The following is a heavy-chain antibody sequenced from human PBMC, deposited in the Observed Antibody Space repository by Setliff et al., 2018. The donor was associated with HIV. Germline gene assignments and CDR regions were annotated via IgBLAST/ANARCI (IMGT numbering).Heavy chain of an antibody. CDR2: AHYSGSN. V-gene: IGHV4-59*01. J-gene: IGHJ5*02. D-gene: IGHD3-22*01. CDR3: ARVGYNDDRGYPYNWFDP. CDR1: GGSIRSYY. Sequence: PSETLSLTCTVSGGSIRSYYWSWIRQPPGKGLEWLGHAHYSGSNKNNPSLRSRISMAVDTSTNQGSLKLSSVTAADTAVYYGARVGYNDDRGYPYNWFDPWGHGTLVTVSS.